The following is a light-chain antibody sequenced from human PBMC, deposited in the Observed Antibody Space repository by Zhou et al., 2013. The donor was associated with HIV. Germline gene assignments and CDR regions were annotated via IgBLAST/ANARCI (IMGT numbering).Light chain of an antibody. CDR3: QQLNTYPSIT. CDR1: DDISDF. V-gene: IGKV1-9*01. Sequence: DIQLTQSPSFLSASVGDSVTITCRASDDISDFLAWYQQKPGKAPKLLIYGASTLQAEVPSRFSGSRFGTEFTLTVQSLQPDDIATYYCQQLNTYPSITFGQGTRL. J-gene: IGKJ5*01. CDR2: GAS.